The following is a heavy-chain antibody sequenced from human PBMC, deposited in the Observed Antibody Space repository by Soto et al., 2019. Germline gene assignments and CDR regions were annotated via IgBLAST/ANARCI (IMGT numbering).Heavy chain of an antibody. Sequence: SETLSLTCAVSGGSISSGGYSWSWIRQPPGKGLEWIGYIYHSGRTYYNPSLKSRVTISVDRSKNQFSLKLSSVTAADTAVYYCARGGSSSPLMNWFDPWVQGTLVTVSS. V-gene: IGHV4-30-2*01. J-gene: IGHJ5*02. CDR1: GGSISSGGYS. CDR2: IYHSGRT. CDR3: ARGGSSSPLMNWFDP. D-gene: IGHD6-6*01.